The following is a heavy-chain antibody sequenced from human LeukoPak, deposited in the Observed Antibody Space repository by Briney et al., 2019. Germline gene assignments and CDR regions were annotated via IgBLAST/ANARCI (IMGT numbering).Heavy chain of an antibody. CDR3: AKVLTGSQDY. D-gene: IGHD7-27*01. V-gene: IGHV3-23*01. CDR2: IGGGENT. J-gene: IGHJ4*02. Sequence: GGSLRLSCAASGFTFNSYAMSWVRQAPGKGLEWVSTIGGGENTYYADSVKGRFTISRDNSKNTLYLQMNSLRAEDTAVYFCAKVLTGSQDYWGQGTLVTVSS. CDR1: GFTFNSYA.